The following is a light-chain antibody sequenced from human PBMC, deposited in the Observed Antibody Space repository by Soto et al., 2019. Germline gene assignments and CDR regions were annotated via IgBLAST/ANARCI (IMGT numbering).Light chain of an antibody. V-gene: IGKV3-15*01. CDR2: GAS. CDR3: QQYNNWPPYT. Sequence: EIVVTQSPATLSVSPGERATLSCRARQSVSSNLAWYQQNPGQAPRLLIYGASTRATGIPARFSGSGSGTEFTLTISSLQSEDFAVYYCQQYNNWPPYTFGQGTKLEIK. CDR1: QSVSSN. J-gene: IGKJ2*01.